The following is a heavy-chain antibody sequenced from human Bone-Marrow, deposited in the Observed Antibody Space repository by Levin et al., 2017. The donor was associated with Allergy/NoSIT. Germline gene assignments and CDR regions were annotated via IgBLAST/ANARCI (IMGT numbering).Heavy chain of an antibody. CDR2: ISHRGST. CDR3: AVFSFRYGTFDV. Sequence: NPSETLSLTCAVYGGSFGGYYWSWIRQSPGKGLEWIGEISHRGSTTYNPSLKSRVTITVDTLRNQFSLKVNSVTAADTAVYYCAVFSFRYGTFDVWSRGTEVTVSS. D-gene: IGHD3-16*02. J-gene: IGHJ3*01. V-gene: IGHV4-34*01. CDR1: GGSFGGYY.